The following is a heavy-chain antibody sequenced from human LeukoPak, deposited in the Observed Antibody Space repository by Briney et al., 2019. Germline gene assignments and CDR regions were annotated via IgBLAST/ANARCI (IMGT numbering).Heavy chain of an antibody. Sequence: ASVKVSCKASGYTFTGYYMHWVRQAPGQGLEGMGWINPNSGGTNYAQKFQGRVTMTRDTSISTAYMELSRLRSGDTAVYYCARGELPPMAYYYYYYYMDVWGKGTTVTVSS. CDR3: ARGELPPMAYYYYYYYMDV. V-gene: IGHV1-2*02. D-gene: IGHD1-7*01. CDR1: GYTFTGYY. J-gene: IGHJ6*03. CDR2: INPNSGGT.